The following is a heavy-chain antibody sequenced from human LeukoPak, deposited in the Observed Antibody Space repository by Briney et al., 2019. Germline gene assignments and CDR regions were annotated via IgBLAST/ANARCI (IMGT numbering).Heavy chain of an antibody. J-gene: IGHJ4*02. CDR2: IKSKTDGETT. Sequence: PGGSLRLSCAASGFTFSNAWMSWVRQAPGKGLEWVGRIKSKTDGETTDYATPVKGRFTISRDDSKDTLYLQMNSLKTEDTAVYYCTTEGYYVSGIYWGQGTLATVSS. V-gene: IGHV3-15*01. CDR3: TTEGYYVSGIY. D-gene: IGHD3-10*01. CDR1: GFTFSNAW.